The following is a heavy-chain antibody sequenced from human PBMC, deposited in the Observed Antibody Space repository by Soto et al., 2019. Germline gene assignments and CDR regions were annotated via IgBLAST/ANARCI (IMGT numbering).Heavy chain of an antibody. V-gene: IGHV3-33*01. CDR1: GFTFSSYG. J-gene: IGHJ4*02. CDR2: IWYDGSNK. Sequence: GGSLRLSCAASGFTFSSYGMHWVRQAPGKGLEWVAVIWYDGSNKYYADSVKGRFTISRDNSKNTLYLQMNSLRAEDTAVYYCARGGIAAAGTPEFDYWGQGTLVTVSS. CDR3: ARGGIAAAGTPEFDY. D-gene: IGHD6-13*01.